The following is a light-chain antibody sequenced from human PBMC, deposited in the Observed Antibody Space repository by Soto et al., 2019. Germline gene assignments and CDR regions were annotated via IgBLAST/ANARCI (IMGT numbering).Light chain of an antibody. CDR1: SSDIGGSDF. V-gene: IGLV2-14*01. CDR2: EVN. CDR3: CSYTTTNTVV. Sequence: QSALTQPASVSGSPGQSITISCTGTSSDIGGSDFVSWYQQHPGKAPKLVMSEVNNRPSGVSSRFSGSKSGNTASLTISGLQAEDEADYYCCSYTTTNTVVFGGGTKSPS. J-gene: IGLJ2*01.